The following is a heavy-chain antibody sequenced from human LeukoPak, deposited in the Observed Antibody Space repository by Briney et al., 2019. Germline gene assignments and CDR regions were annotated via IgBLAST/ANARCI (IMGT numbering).Heavy chain of an antibody. Sequence: SETLSLTCAVYGGSFSGYYWSWIRQPPGKGLEWIGTIYYSGSTYYNTSLRNRVTISVDTSKNQFSLKLSSVTAADTAVYYCARDPLREVRGRYYYYYMDVWGKGTTVTVSS. CDR3: ARDPLREVRGRYYYYYMDV. J-gene: IGHJ6*03. CDR1: GGSFSGYY. V-gene: IGHV4-34*01. CDR2: IYYSGST. D-gene: IGHD3-16*02.